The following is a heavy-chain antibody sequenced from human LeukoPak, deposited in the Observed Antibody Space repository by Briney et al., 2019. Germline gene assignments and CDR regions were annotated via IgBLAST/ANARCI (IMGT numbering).Heavy chain of an antibody. CDR2: VYYSGST. Sequence: ASETLSLTCTVSGGSINSYYGSWMRQPPGKGLEWIGYVYYSGSTHYNPSLKSRVTMSLDTSKNQFSLKLTSVTAADTAVYYCARDNDFFDYWGQGTLVTVSS. V-gene: IGHV4-59*12. CDR3: ARDNDFFDY. CDR1: GGSINSYY. J-gene: IGHJ4*02.